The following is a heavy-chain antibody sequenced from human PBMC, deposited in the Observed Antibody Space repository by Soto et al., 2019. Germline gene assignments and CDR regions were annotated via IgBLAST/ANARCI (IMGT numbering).Heavy chain of an antibody. CDR1: GFTFSSYG. Sequence: QVQLVESGGGVVQPGRSLRLSCAASGFTFSSYGMHWVRQAPGKGLEWVAVIWYDGSNKYYADSVKGRFTISRDNSKNTLYLQMNSLRDEDTAVYYCARMGGYDFWSGYYDAFDIWGQGTMVTVSS. V-gene: IGHV3-33*01. CDR2: IWYDGSNK. J-gene: IGHJ3*02. D-gene: IGHD3-3*01. CDR3: ARMGGYDFWSGYYDAFDI.